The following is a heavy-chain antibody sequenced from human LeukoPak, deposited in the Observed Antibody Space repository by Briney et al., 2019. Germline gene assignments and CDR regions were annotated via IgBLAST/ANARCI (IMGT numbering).Heavy chain of an antibody. J-gene: IGHJ3*02. CDR3: ARGEEEVGAFDI. D-gene: IGHD1-26*01. Sequence: PSGTLSLPCAVSGGSISSSNWWSWIRQPPGKGLQWIGYIYYSGSTNYNPSLRSRVTISVDTSKNQFSLKLSSVTAADTAVYYCARGEEEVGAFDIWGQGTMVTVSS. CDR1: GGSISSSNW. V-gene: IGHV4-4*02. CDR2: IYYSGST.